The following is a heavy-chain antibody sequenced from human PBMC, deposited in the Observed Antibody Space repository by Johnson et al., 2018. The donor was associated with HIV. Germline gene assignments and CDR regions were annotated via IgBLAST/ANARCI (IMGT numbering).Heavy chain of an antibody. V-gene: IGHV3-11*04. D-gene: IGHD6-13*01. CDR2: ISSSGSTI. Sequence: QVQLVESGGGLVKPGGSLRLSCAASGFTFSDYYMSWIRQAPGKGLEWVSYISSSGSTIYYADSVKGRFTISRDNSKNTLYLQMNSLRAEDTAVYYCAKDWAYSSSWYDEGLAFDIWGQGTMVTVSS. CDR3: AKDWAYSSSWYDEGLAFDI. J-gene: IGHJ3*02. CDR1: GFTFSDYY.